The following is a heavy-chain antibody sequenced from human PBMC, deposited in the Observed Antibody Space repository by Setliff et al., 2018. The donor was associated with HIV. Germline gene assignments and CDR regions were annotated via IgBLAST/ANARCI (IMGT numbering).Heavy chain of an antibody. CDR3: ARHDSGGYYSLDY. CDR1: GGSISSGDYY. Sequence: SETLSLTCTVSGGSISSGDYYWSWIRQPPGKGLEWIGYIYYSGSTYYNPSLKSRVTISVDTSKNQFSLKLSSVTAADTAVYYCARHDSGGYYSLDYWGQGTLVTV. D-gene: IGHD3-22*01. J-gene: IGHJ4*02. V-gene: IGHV4-30-4*08. CDR2: IYYSGST.